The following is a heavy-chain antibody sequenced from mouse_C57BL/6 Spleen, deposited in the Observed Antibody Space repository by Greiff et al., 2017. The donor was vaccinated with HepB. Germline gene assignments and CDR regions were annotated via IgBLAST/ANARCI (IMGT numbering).Heavy chain of an antibody. CDR1: GYSITSGYD. V-gene: IGHV3-1*01. CDR3: ARRGSGYVFDY. CDR2: ISYSGST. D-gene: IGHD3-2*02. Sequence: EVQLQESGPGMVKPSQSLSLTCTVTGYSITSGYDWHWIRHFPGNKLEWMGYISYSGSTNYNPSLKSRISITHDTSKNHFFLKLNSVTTEDTATYYCARRGSGYVFDYWGQGTTLTVSS. J-gene: IGHJ2*01.